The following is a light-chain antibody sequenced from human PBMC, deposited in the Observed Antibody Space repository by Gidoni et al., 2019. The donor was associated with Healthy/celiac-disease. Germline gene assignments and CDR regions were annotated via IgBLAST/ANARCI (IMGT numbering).Light chain of an antibody. J-gene: IGLJ2*01. V-gene: IGLV1-40*01. CDR2: GNS. CDR3: QSYDSSLRGSMV. Sequence: QSVLTQPPSVSGAQGQRVTISCTGSSPNIGAGYDVHWYHQLPGTAPKLLIYGNSHLPSGVPDRFSGSKSGTSASLAITGLQADDEADYYCQSYDSSLRGSMVFGGGPKLTVL. CDR1: SPNIGAGYD.